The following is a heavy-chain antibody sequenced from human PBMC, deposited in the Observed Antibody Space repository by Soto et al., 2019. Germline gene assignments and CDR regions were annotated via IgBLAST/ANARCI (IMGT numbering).Heavy chain of an antibody. J-gene: IGHJ5*02. CDR1: GFTFSSYS. D-gene: IGHD3-10*01. CDR3: AREGILNWFDP. V-gene: IGHV3-48*02. CDR2: ISSSSSTI. Sequence: EVQLVESGGGLVQPGGSLRLSCAASGFTFSSYSMNWVRQAPGKGLEWVSYISSSSSTIYYADSVKGRFTISRDNAKNSLYLQMNSLRDGDTAVYYCAREGILNWFDPWGQGTLVTVSS.